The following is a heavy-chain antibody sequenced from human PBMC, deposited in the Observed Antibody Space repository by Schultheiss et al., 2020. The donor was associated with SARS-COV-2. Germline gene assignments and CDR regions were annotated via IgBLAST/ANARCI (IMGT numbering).Heavy chain of an antibody. CDR1: GYTFSDYY. J-gene: IGHJ4*02. CDR2: ISAYNGNT. Sequence: ASVKVSCKASGYTFSDYYIYWVRQAPGQGLEWMGWISAYNGNTNYAQKFQGRVTITADKSTSTAYMELSSLRSEDTAVYYCARDLGATGGGDYWGQGTLVTVSS. CDR3: ARDLGATGGGDY. V-gene: IGHV1-18*04. D-gene: IGHD1-1*01.